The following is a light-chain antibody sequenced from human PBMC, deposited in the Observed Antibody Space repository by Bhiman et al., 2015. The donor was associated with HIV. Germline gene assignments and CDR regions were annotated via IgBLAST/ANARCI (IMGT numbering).Light chain of an antibody. CDR3: QVWDSSSGHPSYV. CDR1: NIESKS. V-gene: IGLV3-21*04. J-gene: IGLJ1*01. Sequence: SYELTQPPSVSVAPGKTARITCGGNNIESKSVHWYQQKPGQAPVLVIYYDSDRPSGIPERFSGSNSGNTATLTISGVEAGDEADYYCQVWDSSSGHPSYVFGTGTKVTVL. CDR2: YDS.